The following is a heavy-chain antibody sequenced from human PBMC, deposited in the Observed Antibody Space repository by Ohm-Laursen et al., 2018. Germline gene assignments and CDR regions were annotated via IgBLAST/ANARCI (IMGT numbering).Heavy chain of an antibody. CDR2: IKQDGSEK. D-gene: IGHD2-2*01. J-gene: IGHJ4*02. CDR1: GFTFSSYG. CDR3: ARAGRVPAASQDFYFDY. V-gene: IGHV3-7*01. Sequence: GSLRLSCTASGFTFSSYGMHWVRQAPGKGLEWVANIKQDGSEKYYVDSVKGRFTISRDNAKNSLYLQMNSLRAEDTAVYYCARAGRVPAASQDFYFDYWGQGTLVTVSS.